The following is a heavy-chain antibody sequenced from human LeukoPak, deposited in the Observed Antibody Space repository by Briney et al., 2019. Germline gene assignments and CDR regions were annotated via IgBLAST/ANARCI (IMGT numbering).Heavy chain of an antibody. D-gene: IGHD3-10*01. J-gene: IGHJ4*02. V-gene: IGHV1-2*02. CDR1: GYTFTGYY. Sequence: GASVKVSCKASGYTFTGYYMHWMRQSPGQGPEWMGWINPNSGDTNYAQKFRGRVTMTRDTSISTAYMELSRLRSDDTAVYYCARDLSYYGSGSYYFDYWGQGTLVTVSS. CDR3: ARDLSYYGSGSYYFDY. CDR2: INPNSGDT.